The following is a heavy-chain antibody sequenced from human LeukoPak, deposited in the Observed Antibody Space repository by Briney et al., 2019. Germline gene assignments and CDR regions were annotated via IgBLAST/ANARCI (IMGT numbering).Heavy chain of an antibody. D-gene: IGHD2-2*01. V-gene: IGHV3-48*03. CDR3: ARGTRFFGLVPAAMFRNWFDP. J-gene: IGHJ5*02. Sequence: GGSLRLSCAVSGFTFSRYEMNWVRQAPGKGLEWVSFIGSSGGPIYYADSVKGRFTISRDNDKNSLYLQMDSLRAEDTAVYYCARGTRFFGLVPAAMFRNWFDPWGQGTLVTVSS. CDR2: IGSSGGPI. CDR1: GFTFSRYE.